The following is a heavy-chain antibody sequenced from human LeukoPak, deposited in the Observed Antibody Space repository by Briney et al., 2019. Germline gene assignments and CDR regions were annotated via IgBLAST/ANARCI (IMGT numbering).Heavy chain of an antibody. Sequence: PSETLSLTCAVSGGSISSGSYYWSWIRQPAGKGLEWIGYIYHNGKIKYNPSLESRATISVDTSKNQFSLKLSSVTAADTAMYYCARTIFGVVGGGWFDPWGQGTGVTVSS. D-gene: IGHD3-3*01. CDR2: IYHNGKI. CDR1: GGSISSGSYY. V-gene: IGHV4-61*10. J-gene: IGHJ5*02. CDR3: ARTIFGVVGGGWFDP.